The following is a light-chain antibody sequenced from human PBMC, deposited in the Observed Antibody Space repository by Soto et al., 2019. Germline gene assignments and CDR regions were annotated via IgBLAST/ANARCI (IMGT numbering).Light chain of an antibody. Sequence: DIQMTQSPSSLSASVGDRVTITCRGSQTISTYLNWYQQKPGKGPKLLIYGASSLQSGVPSRFSGSGSGTDYTLTISSLQPEDFATYFCQQSYSSPLYTFGQGTKLEI. V-gene: IGKV1-39*01. CDR3: QQSYSSPLYT. CDR1: QTISTY. J-gene: IGKJ2*01. CDR2: GAS.